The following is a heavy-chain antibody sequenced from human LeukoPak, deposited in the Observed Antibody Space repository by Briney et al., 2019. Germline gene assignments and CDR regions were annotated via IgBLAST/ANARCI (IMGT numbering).Heavy chain of an antibody. J-gene: IGHJ6*02. CDR3: ARDPTNYYGMDV. D-gene: IGHD1-1*01. Sequence: GGSLRLSCAASGFTLISYEMNWVRQAPGKGLEWVSYITSGGGSIYYADSVKGRFTISRDNSKNSLFLQMNSLRAEDTAVYYCARDPTNYYGMDVWGQGTTVTVSS. CDR2: ITSGGGSI. V-gene: IGHV3-48*03. CDR1: GFTLISYE.